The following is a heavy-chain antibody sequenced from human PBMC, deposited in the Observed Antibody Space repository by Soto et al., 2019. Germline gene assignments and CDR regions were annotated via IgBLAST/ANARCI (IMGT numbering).Heavy chain of an antibody. V-gene: IGHV1-18*01. J-gene: IGHJ4*02. CDR2: ISGDNGKT. CDR3: ARTYYYDSSGRARGDY. Sequence: QVQLVQSGAEVKRPGASVRVSCETAGYTFRDYGISWLRQAPGQGFEWMGWISGDNGKTKYAQNFQGRVTVTTDTSTRTAYMELRSLRSDDTAVYFRARTYYYDSSGRARGDYWGQGTLVTVSS. CDR1: GYTFRDYG. D-gene: IGHD3-22*01.